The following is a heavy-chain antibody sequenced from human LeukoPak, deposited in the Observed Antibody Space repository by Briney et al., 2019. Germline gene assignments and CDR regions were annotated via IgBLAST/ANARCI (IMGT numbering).Heavy chain of an antibody. CDR3: ARPGQPSVTTSYAFDI. CDR1: GYSISSGYY. J-gene: IGHJ3*02. D-gene: IGHD4-17*01. CDR2: IYHSGST. Sequence: PSETLSLTCAVSGYSISSGYYWGWIRQPPGKGLEWIGSIYHSGSTYCNPSLKSRVTISVDTSKNQFSLKLSSVTAADTAVYYCARPGQPSVTTSYAFDIWGQGTMVTVSS. V-gene: IGHV4-38-2*01.